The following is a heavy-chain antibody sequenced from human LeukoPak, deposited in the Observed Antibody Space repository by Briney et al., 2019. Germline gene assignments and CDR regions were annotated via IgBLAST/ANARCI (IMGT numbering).Heavy chain of an antibody. V-gene: IGHV4-4*07. Sequence: SETLSLACAVSGGSFSSYYWSWIRQPAGKGLEWIGRIYTSGSTNYNPSLKSRVTMSVDTSKNQFSLKLSSVTAADTAVYYCARDLPYSSGSYPDYWGQGTLVTVSS. CDR3: ARDLPYSSGSYPDY. J-gene: IGHJ4*02. CDR1: GGSFSSYY. D-gene: IGHD3-10*01. CDR2: IYTSGST.